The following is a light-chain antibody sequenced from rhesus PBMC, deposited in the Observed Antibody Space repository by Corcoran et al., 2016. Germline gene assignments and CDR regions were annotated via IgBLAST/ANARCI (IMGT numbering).Light chain of an antibody. CDR1: QSLLHSNGNTS. CDR2: LVP. Sequence: DIVMTQTPLSLSVTPGEPSSISCRSSQSLLHSNGNTSWYWYLPTPGQSPQLLSYLVPNRASGVPDRFSGSGSGTDVKLKISRVEAEDVGVYYCMQVIQLPYSFGQGTKVEIK. J-gene: IGKJ2*01. CDR3: MQVIQLPYS. V-gene: IGKV2-91*01.